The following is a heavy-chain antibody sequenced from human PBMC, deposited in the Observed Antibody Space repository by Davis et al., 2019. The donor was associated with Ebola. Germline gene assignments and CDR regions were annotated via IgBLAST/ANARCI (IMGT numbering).Heavy chain of an antibody. J-gene: IGHJ4*02. V-gene: IGHV1-2*02. CDR1: GYTFTDYL. CDR2: INPSIGNT. D-gene: IGHD3-10*01. Sequence: ASVKVSCKASGYTFTDYLMHWVRQAPGQGLEWMGLINPSIGNTSLAQKFQGRVSLTRDTSITTAYMELTGLRSDDTAVYSCARGGLISVRQPNLRYWGQGSLITVSS. CDR3: ARGGLISVRQPNLRY.